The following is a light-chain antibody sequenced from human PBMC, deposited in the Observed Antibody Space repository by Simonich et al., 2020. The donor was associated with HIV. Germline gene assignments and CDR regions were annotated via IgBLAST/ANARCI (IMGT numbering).Light chain of an antibody. V-gene: IGKV3-11*01. Sequence: EIVLTQSPATLSLSPGERATLPCRASQSVSSYLAWYQQKPGQAPRLLIYDASNRATDIPATFSGSGSGTDFTLTISSLEPEDFAVYYCQQYGSSPYTFGQGTKLEIK. CDR1: QSVSSY. CDR3: QQYGSSPYT. CDR2: DAS. J-gene: IGKJ2*01.